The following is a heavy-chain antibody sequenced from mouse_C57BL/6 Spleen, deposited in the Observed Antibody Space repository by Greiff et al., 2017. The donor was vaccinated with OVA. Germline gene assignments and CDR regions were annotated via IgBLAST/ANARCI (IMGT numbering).Heavy chain of an antibody. Sequence: VKLMESEGGLVQPGSSMKLSCTASGFTFSDYYMAWVRQVPEKGLEWVANINYDGSSTYYLDSLKSRFIISRDNAKNILYLQMSSLKSEDTATYYCARGVGQLDYWGQGTTLTVSS. CDR3: ARGVGQLDY. D-gene: IGHD3-3*01. J-gene: IGHJ2*01. CDR1: GFTFSDYY. CDR2: INYDGSST. V-gene: IGHV5-16*01.